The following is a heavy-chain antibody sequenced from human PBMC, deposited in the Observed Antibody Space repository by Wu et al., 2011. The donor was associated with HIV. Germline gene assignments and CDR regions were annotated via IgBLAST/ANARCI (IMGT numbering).Heavy chain of an antibody. Sequence: QVHLVQSGAEVKKPGSSVKVSCKASGDTFNTYAIGWVRQAPGQGLEWMGGIIPIFDKPNYGQKFQGRITITADKSTNTAYMELSSLRSEDTAVYYCARDDRDLVTRSAYFQHWGQGTLVTVSS. J-gene: IGHJ1*01. V-gene: IGHV1-69*14. CDR1: GDTFNTYA. CDR2: IIPIFDKP. CDR3: ARDDRDLVTRSAYFQH. D-gene: IGHD3-9*01.